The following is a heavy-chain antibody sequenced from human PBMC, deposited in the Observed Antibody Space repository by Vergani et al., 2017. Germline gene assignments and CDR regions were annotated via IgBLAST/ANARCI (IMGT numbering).Heavy chain of an antibody. CDR2: IDWVDDK. CDR3: ARTGYSYSKAFDY. V-gene: IGHV2-70*15. CDR1: GFSLSTSGMC. D-gene: IGHD5-18*01. Sequence: QVTLRESGPALVKPTQTLTLTCTFSGFSLSTSGMCVSWLRQPPGKALEWLARIDWVDDKYYSTSLKTRLTISKDTSKNQVVLTMTNMDPVDTATYYCARTGYSYSKAFDYWVQGTLVTVSS. J-gene: IGHJ4*02.